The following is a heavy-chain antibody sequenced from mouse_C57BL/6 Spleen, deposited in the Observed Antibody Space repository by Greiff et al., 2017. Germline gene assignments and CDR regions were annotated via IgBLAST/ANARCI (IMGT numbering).Heavy chain of an antibody. D-gene: IGHD1-1*01. V-gene: IGHV1-15*01. CDR2: IDPETGGT. Sequence: QVHVKQSGAELVRPGASVTLSCKASGYTITDYEMHWVKQTPVHGLEWIGAIDPETGGTAYTQKFKGKAILTADTSSSTAYMELRSLTSEDSAVYYCTRGRVSTRAMDYWGQGTSVTVSS. CDR1: GYTITDYE. CDR3: TRGRVSTRAMDY. J-gene: IGHJ4*01.